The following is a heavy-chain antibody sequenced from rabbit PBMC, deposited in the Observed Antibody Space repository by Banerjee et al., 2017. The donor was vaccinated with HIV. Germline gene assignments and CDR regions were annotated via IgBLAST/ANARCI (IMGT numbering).Heavy chain of an antibody. CDR2: IYAGSSVGT. D-gene: IGHD6-1*01. CDR3: ARGNAYAGAGYAL. J-gene: IGHJ3*01. Sequence: QSLEESGGDLVKPGASLTLTCTASGFSFSSGYYMCWVRQAPGKGLEWIACIYAGSSVGTYYASWAKGRFTISKTSSTTVTLQMTSLTAADTATYFCARGNAYAGAGYALWGQGTLVTVS. CDR1: GFSFSSGYY. V-gene: IGHV1S40*01.